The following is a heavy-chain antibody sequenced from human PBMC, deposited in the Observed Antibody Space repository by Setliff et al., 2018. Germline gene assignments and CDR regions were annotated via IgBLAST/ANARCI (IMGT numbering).Heavy chain of an antibody. Sequence: SETLSLTCTVSGGSISSSLYYWGWIRRPPGKGLEWIGSIYYSGSTNYNPSLKSRVTISVDTSKNQFSLKLSSVTAADTAVYYCARGAGYSSRWYIYYYGMDVWGQGTTVTVSS. D-gene: IGHD6-13*01. CDR2: IYYSGST. CDR3: ARGAGYSSRWYIYYYGMDV. V-gene: IGHV4-39*07. J-gene: IGHJ6*02. CDR1: GGSISSSLYY.